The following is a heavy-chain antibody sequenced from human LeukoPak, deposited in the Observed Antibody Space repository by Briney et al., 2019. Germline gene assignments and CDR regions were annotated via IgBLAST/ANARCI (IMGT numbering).Heavy chain of an antibody. CDR1: GGSISSYY. D-gene: IGHD4-17*01. J-gene: IGHJ3*02. CDR3: AREGTTVTTRDAFDI. V-gene: IGHV4-4*07. CDR2: IYTSGST. Sequence: SETLSLTCTVSGGSISSYYWSWIRQPAGKGLEWIGRIYTSGSTNYNPSLKSRVTISVDTSKNQFSLKLSSVTAADTAVYYCAREGTTVTTRDAFDIWGQGTMVTVSS.